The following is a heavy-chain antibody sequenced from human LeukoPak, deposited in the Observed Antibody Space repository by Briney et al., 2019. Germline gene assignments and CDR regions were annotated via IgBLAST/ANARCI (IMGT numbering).Heavy chain of an antibody. V-gene: IGHV3-23*01. CDR3: ARGQYGSGTLGH. D-gene: IGHD3-10*01. CDR2: ISGSGGST. J-gene: IGHJ4*02. CDR1: GFTFSNYA. Sequence: GGSLRLSCAASGFTFSNYAMTWVRQAPGKELEWVSQISGSGGSTYYADSVRGRFTISRDNSKNTLYLQMSSLRAEDTAVYYCARGQYGSGTLGHWGQGTLVTVSS.